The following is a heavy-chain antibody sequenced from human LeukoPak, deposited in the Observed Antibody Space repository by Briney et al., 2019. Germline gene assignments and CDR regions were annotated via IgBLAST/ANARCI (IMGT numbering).Heavy chain of an antibody. Sequence: SETLSLTCAVYGGSFSGYYWSWIRQPPGKGLEWIGEINHSGSTSYNPSLKSRVTISVDTSKNQFSLKLSSVTAADTAVYYCAAPAAGTGRGFQHWGQGTLVTVSS. V-gene: IGHV4-34*01. CDR2: INHSGST. CDR3: AAPAAGTGRGFQH. D-gene: IGHD6-13*01. J-gene: IGHJ1*01. CDR1: GGSFSGYY.